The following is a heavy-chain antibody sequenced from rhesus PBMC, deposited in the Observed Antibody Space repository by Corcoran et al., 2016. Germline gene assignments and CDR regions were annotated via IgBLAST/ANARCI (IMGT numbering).Heavy chain of an antibody. CDR1: GGSISDNYR. Sequence: QVQLQESGPGVVKPSETLSLTCAVSGGSISDNYRWSWIRQPPGKGLEWIGYIYGSSTSTKYNPSLKSRVTISKDTSKKLFSLKVSSVTAADAAVYYCARVYSSWSGEYFEFWGQGVLVTVSS. J-gene: IGHJ1*01. D-gene: IGHD6-13*01. V-gene: IGHV4S10*01. CDR2: IYGSSTST. CDR3: ARVYSSWSGEYFEF.